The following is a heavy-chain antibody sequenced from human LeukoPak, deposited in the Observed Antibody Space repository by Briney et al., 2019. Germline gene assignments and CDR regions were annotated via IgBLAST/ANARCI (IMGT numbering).Heavy chain of an antibody. V-gene: IGHV4-59*01. CDR3: ARVYQSAEYYFDY. CDR2: IYYTGST. CDR1: GGSIDSYY. J-gene: IGHJ4*02. D-gene: IGHD2-2*01. Sequence: PSETLSLTCTVSGGSIDSYYWSWIRQPPGKGLEWIGYIYYTGSTEYHPSLKSRVTISLDTSKNQFSLELTSVTAADTAVYYCARVYQSAEYYFDYWGQGNLVSASS.